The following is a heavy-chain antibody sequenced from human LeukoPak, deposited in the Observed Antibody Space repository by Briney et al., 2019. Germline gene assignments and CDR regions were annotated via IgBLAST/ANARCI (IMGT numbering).Heavy chain of an antibody. CDR2: IYYSGST. D-gene: IGHD3-10*01. Sequence: SETLSLTCIVSGVSISSSYYYWGWIRQPPGKGLEWIGSIYYSGSTYYNSSLKSRVTISVDTSKNQFSLKLSSVTAADTAVYYCARRVVRSKGPMDVWGKGTTVTISS. CDR1: GVSISSSYYY. CDR3: ARRVVRSKGPMDV. J-gene: IGHJ6*04. V-gene: IGHV4-39*01.